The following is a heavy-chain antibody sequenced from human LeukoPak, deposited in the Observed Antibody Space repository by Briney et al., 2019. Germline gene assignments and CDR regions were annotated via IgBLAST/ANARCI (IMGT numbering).Heavy chain of an antibody. Sequence: SETLSLTCTVSGGSISSSSYYWGWIRQPPGKGLEWIGSIYYSGSAYYNPSLKSRVTISVDTSKNQFSLKLSSVTAADTAVYYCARESDYDRLPDYWGQGTLVTVSS. CDR3: ARESDYDRLPDY. D-gene: IGHD1-26*01. CDR2: IYYSGSA. V-gene: IGHV4-39*07. J-gene: IGHJ4*02. CDR1: GGSISSSSYY.